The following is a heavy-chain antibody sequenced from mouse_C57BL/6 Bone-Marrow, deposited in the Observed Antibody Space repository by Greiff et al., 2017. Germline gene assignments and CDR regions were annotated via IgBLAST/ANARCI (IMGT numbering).Heavy chain of an antibody. V-gene: IGHV5-6*02. Sequence: EVKVVESGGDLVKPGGSLKLSCAASGFTFSSYGMSWVRQTPDKRLEWVATISSGGSYTYYPDSVKGRFTISRDNAKNTLYLQMSRLKSEDTAMYYCARRYYGSGAYWGQGTLVTVSA. J-gene: IGHJ3*01. CDR2: ISSGGSYT. CDR1: GFTFSSYG. CDR3: ARRYYGSGAY. D-gene: IGHD1-1*01.